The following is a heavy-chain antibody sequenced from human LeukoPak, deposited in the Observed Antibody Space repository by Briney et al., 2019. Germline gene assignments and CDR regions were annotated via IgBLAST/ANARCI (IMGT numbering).Heavy chain of an antibody. D-gene: IGHD5-18*01. CDR2: LSGSGGST. Sequence: GGSLRLSCAASGFTFSSYAMSWVRQAPGKGLEWVSALSGSGGSTYYADSVKGRFTISRDNSKNTLYLQMNSLRAEDTAVYYCAKDQSRSGYSHGTIDYWGQGTLVTVSS. CDR3: AKDQSRSGYSHGTIDY. V-gene: IGHV3-23*01. CDR1: GFTFSSYA. J-gene: IGHJ4*02.